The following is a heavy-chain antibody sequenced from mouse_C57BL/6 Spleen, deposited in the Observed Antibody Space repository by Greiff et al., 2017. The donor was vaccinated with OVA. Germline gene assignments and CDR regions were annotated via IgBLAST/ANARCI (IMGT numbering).Heavy chain of an antibody. J-gene: IGHJ2*01. CDR3: ARDGPDYFDY. V-gene: IGHV1-78*01. CDR1: GYTFTDHT. CDR2: IYPRDSST. D-gene: IGHD1-2*01. Sequence: QVQLQQSDAELVKPGASVKISCKVSGYTFTDHTIHWMKQRPGQGLEWIGYIYPRDSSTKYNEKFKGKATLTADKSSSTAYMQLSSMTSEASAVYCGARDGPDYFDYWGQGTTLTVSS.